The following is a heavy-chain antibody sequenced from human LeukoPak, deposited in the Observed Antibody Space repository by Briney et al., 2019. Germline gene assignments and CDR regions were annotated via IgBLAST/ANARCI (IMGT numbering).Heavy chain of an antibody. D-gene: IGHD2-2*02. CDR2: IYYSGST. CDR3: ARSSDCSSASCFTTYFDS. Sequence: PSETLSLTCTVSGGSISSSSYYWGWIRQPPGKGLEWIGSIYYSGSTYYNPSLKSRVTISVDTSKSQFSLRLSSVTAADTAVYYCARSSDCSSASCFTTYFDSWGQGTLDTVSS. CDR1: GGSISSSSYY. J-gene: IGHJ4*02. V-gene: IGHV4-39*07.